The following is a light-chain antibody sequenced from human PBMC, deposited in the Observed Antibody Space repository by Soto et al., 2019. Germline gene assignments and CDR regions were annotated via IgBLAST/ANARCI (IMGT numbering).Light chain of an antibody. V-gene: IGKV3-20*01. CDR1: QRVSSSY. Sequence: EIVLTQSPGTLSLSPGERATLSCRASQRVSSSYLAWYQQKPGQAPRLLIYGASSRATGIPDRVRGSGSGKDFALTLSRLESEDFAVYYCQQYGSSPLTCGGGPKVEIK. CDR3: QQYGSSPLT. J-gene: IGKJ4*01. CDR2: GAS.